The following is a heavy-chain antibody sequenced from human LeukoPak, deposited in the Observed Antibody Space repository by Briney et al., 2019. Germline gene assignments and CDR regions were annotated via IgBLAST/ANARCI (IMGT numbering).Heavy chain of an antibody. CDR1: GYTFTGYY. V-gene: IGHV1-2*02. CDR2: INPNSGGT. D-gene: IGHD3-3*01. CDR3: ARDLFHTYYDFWSGLNWFDP. J-gene: IGHJ5*02. Sequence: ASVKVSCKASGYTFTGYYMHWVRQAPGQGLEWMGWINPNSGGTNYAQKFQGRVTMTRDASISTAYMELSRLRSDDTAVYYCARDLFHTYYDFWSGLNWFDPWAREPWSPSPQ.